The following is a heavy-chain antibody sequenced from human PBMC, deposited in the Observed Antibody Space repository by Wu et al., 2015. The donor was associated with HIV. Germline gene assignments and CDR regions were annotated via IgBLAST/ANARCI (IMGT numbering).Heavy chain of an antibody. Sequence: QVQLVQSGAEVKKPGASVKVSCKASGYTFTSYDINWVRQATGQGLEWMGWMNPNSGNTGYAQKFQGRVTMTRNTSISTAYMELSRLRSDDTAVYYCARPSYYDILTGYPVRLFDIWGQGTMVTVSS. V-gene: IGHV1-8*01. J-gene: IGHJ3*02. CDR2: MNPNSGNT. CDR1: GYTFTSYD. D-gene: IGHD3-9*01. CDR3: ARPSYYDILTGYPVRLFDI.